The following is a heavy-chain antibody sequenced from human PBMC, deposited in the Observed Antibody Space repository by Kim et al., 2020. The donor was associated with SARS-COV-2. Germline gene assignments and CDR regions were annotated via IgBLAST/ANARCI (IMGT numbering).Heavy chain of an antibody. CDR3: ARHNKVGATIL. D-gene: IGHD1-26*01. CDR2: K. Sequence: KYYVDSVKGRFTISRDNAKNSLYLQMNSLRAEDTAVYYCARHNKVGATILWGQGTLVTVSS. J-gene: IGHJ4*02. V-gene: IGHV3-7*03.